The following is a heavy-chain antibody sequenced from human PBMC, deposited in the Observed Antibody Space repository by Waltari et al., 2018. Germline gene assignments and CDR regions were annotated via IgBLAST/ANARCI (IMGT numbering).Heavy chain of an antibody. D-gene: IGHD1-26*01. Sequence: EVQLVESGGGLVQPGGSLRLSCGASGFPFSSYWMTWVRQAPGKGLEWVANINPDGSERYYVDSVKGRLTISRDNAKNSLYLQVNGLGAEDTAIYYCARDSGRFYVDYWGQGTLLTVSS. CDR3: ARDSGRFYVDY. V-gene: IGHV3-7*01. J-gene: IGHJ4*02. CDR2: INPDGSER. CDR1: GFPFSSYW.